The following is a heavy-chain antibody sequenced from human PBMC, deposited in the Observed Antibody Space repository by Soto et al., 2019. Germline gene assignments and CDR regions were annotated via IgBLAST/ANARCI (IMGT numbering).Heavy chain of an antibody. CDR2: IGINGGNT. CDR3: ARAGDTAMVIINWFDP. CDR1: GFTFSSYV. V-gene: IGHV3-64*01. D-gene: IGHD5-18*01. Sequence: GGSLRLSCVASGFTFSSYVMYWVRQAPGKGLEYVSGIGINGGNTDYANSVKGRFTISRDNSKNTLYLQMGSLRVEDMGVYYCARAGDTAMVIINWFDPWGQGTLVTVSS. J-gene: IGHJ5*02.